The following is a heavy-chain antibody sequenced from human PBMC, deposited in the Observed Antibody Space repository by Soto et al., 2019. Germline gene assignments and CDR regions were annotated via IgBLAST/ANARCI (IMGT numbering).Heavy chain of an antibody. V-gene: IGHV1-2*02. J-gene: IGHJ4*02. D-gene: IGHD2-15*01. CDR1: GYTFTGHY. CDR3: AGSTILETGSAPFDY. CDR2: INPKNGGT. Sequence: QVQLVQSGAEGKKPGASVEVSCKASGYTFTGHYMHWVRQAPGQGPEWMGGINPKNGGTIYAQKVQGRVTITRDTSISTAYIERSMLGSDDTAVYFCAGSTILETGSAPFDYWGQGTLVTVSS.